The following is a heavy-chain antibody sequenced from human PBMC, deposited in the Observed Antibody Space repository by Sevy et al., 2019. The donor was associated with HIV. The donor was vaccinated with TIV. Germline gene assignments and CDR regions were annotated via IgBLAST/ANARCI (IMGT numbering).Heavy chain of an antibody. CDR3: ARGNNPWGDFDY. Sequence: GGSLRLSCTASGFTVSSNYMSWVRQAPGKGLEWVSVIYSGGSTYYADSVKGRFTISRDNSKNTLYLQMNSLRAEDTAVYYCARGNNPWGDFDYWGQGTLVTVSS. J-gene: IGHJ4*02. CDR2: IYSGGST. V-gene: IGHV3-53*01. CDR1: GFTVSSNY. D-gene: IGHD3-16*01.